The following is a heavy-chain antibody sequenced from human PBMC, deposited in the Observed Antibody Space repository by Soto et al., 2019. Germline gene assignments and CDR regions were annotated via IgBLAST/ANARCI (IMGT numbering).Heavy chain of an antibody. V-gene: IGHV4-39*01. CDR2: IYYSGST. CDR1: GGSIGISSYY. Sequence: SDTLSLTCTVSGGSIGISSYYWGWILQPPGKGLEWIGSIYYSGSTYYNPSLKSRVTISVDTSKNQFSLKLSSVTAADTAVYYCASPQGIWTGYYNYYYYGMDVWGQGTTVT. D-gene: IGHD3-9*01. J-gene: IGHJ6*02. CDR3: ASPQGIWTGYYNYYYYGMDV.